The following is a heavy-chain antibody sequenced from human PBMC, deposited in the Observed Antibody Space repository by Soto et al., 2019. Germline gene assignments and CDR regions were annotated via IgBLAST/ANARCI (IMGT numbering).Heavy chain of an antibody. CDR3: AREGGYCISTSCHGVGVYYYGMDV. Sequence: TGGSLRLSCAASGFTFSSYSMNWVRQAPGKGLEWVSSISSSSSYIYYADSVKGRFTISRDNAKNSLYLQMNSLRAEDTAVYYCAREGGYCISTSCHGVGVYYYGMDVWGQGTTVTVSS. CDR1: GFTFSSYS. V-gene: IGHV3-21*01. CDR2: ISSSSSYI. J-gene: IGHJ6*02. D-gene: IGHD2-2*01.